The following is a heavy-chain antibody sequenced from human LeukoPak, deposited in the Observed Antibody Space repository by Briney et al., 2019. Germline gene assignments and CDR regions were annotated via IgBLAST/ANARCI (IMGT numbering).Heavy chain of an antibody. CDR2: LNPNSGGT. CDR3: ARENGYGSSWFLY. CDR1: GYTFTGYY. V-gene: IGHV1-2*02. J-gene: IGHJ4*02. Sequence: ASVKVSCKASGYTFTGYYMHWVRQAPGQGLEWMGWLNPNSGGTNYAQKFQGRVTMTRGTSISTAYMELSRLRSDDTAVYYCARENGYGSSWFLYWGQGTLVTVSS. D-gene: IGHD6-13*01.